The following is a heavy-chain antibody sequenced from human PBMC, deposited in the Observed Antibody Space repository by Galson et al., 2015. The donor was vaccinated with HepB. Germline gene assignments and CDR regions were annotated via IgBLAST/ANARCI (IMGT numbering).Heavy chain of an antibody. CDR2: ISKDGSEK. CDR3: ARDRRIVYDFWSKYLDY. V-gene: IGHV3-30*04. J-gene: IGHJ4*02. Sequence: SLRLSCAASGFTFSRYSMHWVRQAPGKGLEWVAVISKDGSEKFYADSVKGSVKGRVTISRDNFKNTLYLQMNSLKTEDTAVYYCARDRRIVYDFWSKYLDYWGQGTLVTVSS. CDR1: GFTFSRYS. D-gene: IGHD3-3*01.